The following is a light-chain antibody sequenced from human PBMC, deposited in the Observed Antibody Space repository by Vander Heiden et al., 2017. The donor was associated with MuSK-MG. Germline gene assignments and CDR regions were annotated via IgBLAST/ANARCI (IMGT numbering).Light chain of an antibody. CDR3: LQYNNWPPLIT. V-gene: IGKV3-15*01. J-gene: IGKJ3*01. Sequence: EIVLTQSPATLSVSPGERATLSCRASQSVSSNLAWYQQKPGQAPRLLILGTSTRATGIPARFSGSGSGTEFTLTISSLQSEDFAVYYCLQYNNWPPLITFGPGTKVHIK. CDR1: QSVSSN. CDR2: GTS.